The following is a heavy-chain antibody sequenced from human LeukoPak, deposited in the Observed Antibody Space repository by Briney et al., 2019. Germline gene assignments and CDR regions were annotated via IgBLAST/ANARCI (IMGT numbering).Heavy chain of an antibody. CDR1: GFTFSSYS. Sequence: GGSLRLSCAASGFTFSSYSMNWVRQAPGKGLEWVSSISSSSSYIYYADSVKGRFTISRDNAKNSLYLQMNSLRAEDTAVYYCARVAAAKVYMDVWGKGTTVTVSS. CDR2: ISSSSSYI. CDR3: ARVAAAKVYMDV. J-gene: IGHJ6*03. V-gene: IGHV3-21*01. D-gene: IGHD6-13*01.